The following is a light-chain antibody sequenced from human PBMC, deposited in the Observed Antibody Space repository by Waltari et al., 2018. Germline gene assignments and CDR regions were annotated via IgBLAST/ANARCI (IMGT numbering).Light chain of an antibody. CDR3: CSYAGSSIWV. Sequence: QSALTQPASVSGSPGQSITIPCTGTSSDVGSSNLGSWYQQHPGKAPKLMIYEDSKRPSGVSNRFSGSKSGNTASLTISGLQAEDEANYYCCSYAGSSIWVFGGGTELTVL. CDR2: EDS. J-gene: IGLJ3*02. CDR1: SSDVGSSNL. V-gene: IGLV2-23*01.